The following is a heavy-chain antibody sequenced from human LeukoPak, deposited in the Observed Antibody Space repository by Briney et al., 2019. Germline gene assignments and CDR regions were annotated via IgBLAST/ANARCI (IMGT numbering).Heavy chain of an antibody. Sequence: GSLRLSCAASGFTFSSYAMHWVRQAPGKGLEWVAVISYDGGNKYYADSVKGRFTISRDNSKNTLYLQMNSLRAEDTAVYYCARGGHSSSCFDYWGQGTLVTVSS. D-gene: IGHD6-13*01. V-gene: IGHV3-30*04. CDR2: ISYDGGNK. J-gene: IGHJ4*02. CDR1: GFTFSSYA. CDR3: ARGGHSSSCFDY.